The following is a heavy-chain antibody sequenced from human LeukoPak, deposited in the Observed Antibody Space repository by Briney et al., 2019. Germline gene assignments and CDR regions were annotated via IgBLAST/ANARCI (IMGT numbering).Heavy chain of an antibody. CDR1: GFTFTNYG. D-gene: IGHD3-10*01. Sequence: GGSLRLSCAASGFTFTNYGMSWVRQAPGKGLEWVSYISSGSTSTYYTDSVKGRFTISRDNSKNSLYLQMNSLRAEDTAVYYCVKMPACLLWFVVLLSFFDYWGQRTLGTASS. J-gene: IGHJ4*02. CDR2: ISSGSTST. CDR3: VKMPACLLWFVVLLSFFDY. V-gene: IGHV3-23*01.